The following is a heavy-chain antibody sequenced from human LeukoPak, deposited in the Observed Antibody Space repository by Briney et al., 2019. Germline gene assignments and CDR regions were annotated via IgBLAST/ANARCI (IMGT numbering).Heavy chain of an antibody. J-gene: IGHJ4*02. CDR2: ISASGYNT. CDR1: GFTFDDYA. Sequence: GGSLRLSCAASGFTFDDYAMHWVRQAPGKGLEWVSGISASGYNTNYADSVKGRFTISRDNSKNTLYLQMNNLRAEDTAVYYCAKYERNDFRKEFDSWGQGTLVTVSS. V-gene: IGHV3-23*01. D-gene: IGHD1-1*01. CDR3: AKYERNDFRKEFDS.